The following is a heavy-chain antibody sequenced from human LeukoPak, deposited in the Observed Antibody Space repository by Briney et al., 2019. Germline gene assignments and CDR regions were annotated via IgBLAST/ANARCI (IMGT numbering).Heavy chain of an antibody. V-gene: IGHV4-59*01. J-gene: IGHJ4*02. CDR2: ISYSGST. D-gene: IGHD3-10*01. Sequence: PSQTLSLTCTFSGGSLRSYYWSWIRQPPGRGLEWIGDISYSGSTNYNPSLKSRVTISVDTSKNQFSLKLRSVTAADTAVYYCARDRGNAGAAYFDYWGQGTLVTVSS. CDR1: GGSLRSYY. CDR3: ARDRGNAGAAYFDY.